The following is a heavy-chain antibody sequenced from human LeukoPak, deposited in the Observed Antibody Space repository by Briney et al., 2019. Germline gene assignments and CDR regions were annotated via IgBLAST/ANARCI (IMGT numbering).Heavy chain of an antibody. CDR2: IFYSRTA. V-gene: IGHV4-59*01. D-gene: IGHD3-16*01. J-gene: IGHJ6*02. Sequence: SETLSLTCSVSGVSITNSYWSWFRQPPGKGLEWIGYIFYSRTADYNPSLKSRVTFSLDTSKNHFSLKVRPVTAADTAVYYCVYTRGWTNFYYYGVDVWGQGTTVTVSS. CDR3: VYTRGWTNFYYYGVDV. CDR1: GVSITNSY.